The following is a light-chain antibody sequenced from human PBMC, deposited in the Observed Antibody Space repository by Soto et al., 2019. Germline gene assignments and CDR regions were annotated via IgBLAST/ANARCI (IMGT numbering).Light chain of an antibody. CDR3: SSYTTRSTQV. V-gene: IGLV2-14*01. CDR2: EVS. Sequence: QSVLTQPASVSGSPGQSITISCTGTSSDIGGYKHVSWYQQHPGKAPKLMIYEVSNRPSGVSNRFSGSKSGNTASLTISGLQAEDEADYYCSSYTTRSTQVFGNGTKVTVL. J-gene: IGLJ1*01. CDR1: SSDIGGYKH.